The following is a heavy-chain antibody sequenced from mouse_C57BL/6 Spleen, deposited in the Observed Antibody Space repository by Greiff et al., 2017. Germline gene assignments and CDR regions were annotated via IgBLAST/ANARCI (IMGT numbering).Heavy chain of an antibody. D-gene: IGHD1-1*01. V-gene: IGHV1-4*01. Sequence: QVQLQQSGAELARPGASVKMSCKASGYTFTSYTMHWVKQRPGQGLEWIGYINPSSGYTKYNQKFKGKATLTADKSSSTAYMQLSSLTSEDSAVYDCASYYYGSSGYYAMDYWGQGTSVTVSS. CDR3: ASYYYGSSGYYAMDY. CDR2: INPSSGYT. J-gene: IGHJ4*01. CDR1: GYTFTSYT.